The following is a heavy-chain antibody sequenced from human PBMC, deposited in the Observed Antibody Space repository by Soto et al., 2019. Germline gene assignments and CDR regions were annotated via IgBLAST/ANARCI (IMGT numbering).Heavy chain of an antibody. V-gene: IGHV4-59*01. Sequence: QVQLQESGPGLVKPSETLYLTCTVSGGSISSYYCSWIRQPPGKGLEWIGYIYYSGSTNYNPSLKSRVTISVDTSKNQFSLKLSSVTAADTAVYYCARGGPTVIPIDIWGQGTMVTVSS. CDR1: GGSISSYY. CDR2: IYYSGST. D-gene: IGHD3-16*02. J-gene: IGHJ3*02. CDR3: ARGGPTVIPIDI.